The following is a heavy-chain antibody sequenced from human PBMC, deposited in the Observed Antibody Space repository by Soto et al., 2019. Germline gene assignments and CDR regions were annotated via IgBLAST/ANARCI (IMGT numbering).Heavy chain of an antibody. D-gene: IGHD3-10*01. Sequence: TLSLSCAFSGGSMSRGGQSWSWIRQAAGKGLEWLGFIYYTGSTYYNPSLKSRVTLSVDRSKNQFSLSLTSVTAADTAMYFCARAPPGPSPRCDVWGQGTTV. V-gene: IGHV4-30-2*01. J-gene: IGHJ6*02. CDR1: GGSMSRGGQS. CDR2: IYYTGST. CDR3: ARAPPGPSPRCDV.